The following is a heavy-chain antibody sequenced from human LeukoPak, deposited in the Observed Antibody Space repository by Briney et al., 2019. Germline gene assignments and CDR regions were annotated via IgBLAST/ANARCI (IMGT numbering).Heavy chain of an antibody. J-gene: IGHJ3*02. CDR3: ARDRVVPAASDAFDI. CDR2: ISYDGSNK. D-gene: IGHD2-2*01. Sequence: SCKASGYTFTSYAMHWVRQAPGKGLEWVAVISYDGSNKYYADSVKGRFTISRDNSKNTLYLQMNSLRAEDTAVYYCARDRVVPAASDAFDIWGQGTMVTVSS. V-gene: IGHV3-30-3*01. CDR1: GYTFTSYA.